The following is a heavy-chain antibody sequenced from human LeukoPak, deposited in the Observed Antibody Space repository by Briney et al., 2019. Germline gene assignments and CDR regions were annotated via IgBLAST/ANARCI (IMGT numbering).Heavy chain of an antibody. D-gene: IGHD2-21*02. J-gene: IGHJ6*03. CDR1: GGTFSSYA. Sequence: GASVKVSCKASGGTFSSYAISWVRQAPGQGLEWMGGIIPIFGTANYAQKFQGRVTITADKSTSTAYMELSSLRSEGTAVYYCARDCGGDCSIPSYYYYMDVWGKGTTVTVSS. CDR2: IIPIFGTA. CDR3: ARDCGGDCSIPSYYYYMDV. V-gene: IGHV1-69*06.